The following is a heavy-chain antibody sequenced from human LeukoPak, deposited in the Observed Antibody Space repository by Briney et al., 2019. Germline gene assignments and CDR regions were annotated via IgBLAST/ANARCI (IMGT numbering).Heavy chain of an antibody. Sequence: PVGSLRLSCAASGFTFSSYAMSWVRQAPGKGLEWVSAISGSGGSTYYADSVKGRFTISRDNSKNTLYLQMNSLRVEDTALYYCTKDLYDFWSGLDYWGQGTLVTVSS. CDR3: TKDLYDFWSGLDY. D-gene: IGHD3-3*01. J-gene: IGHJ4*02. CDR1: GFTFSSYA. CDR2: ISGSGGST. V-gene: IGHV3-23*01.